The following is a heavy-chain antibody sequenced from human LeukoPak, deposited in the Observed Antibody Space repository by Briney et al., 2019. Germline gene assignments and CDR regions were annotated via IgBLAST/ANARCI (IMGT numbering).Heavy chain of an antibody. CDR1: GFTFSSLW. CDR3: VRDGLTAARDY. D-gene: IGHD2-2*01. Sequence: QPGGSLRLSCAASGFTFSSLWMQWVRQTPGKGLVWVSDINPDGSNTRYADSVKDRFTISRDNARNTLYLQMNSLRAEDMAVYYCVRDGLTAARDYWGRGTLVTVSS. V-gene: IGHV3-74*01. CDR2: INPDGSNT. J-gene: IGHJ4*02.